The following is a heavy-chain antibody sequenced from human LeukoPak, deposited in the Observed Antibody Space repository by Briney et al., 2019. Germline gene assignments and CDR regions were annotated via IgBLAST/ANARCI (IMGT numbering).Heavy chain of an antibody. Sequence: ASVKVSCKASGYTFTSYGISWVRQAPGQRLEWMGWISAYNGNTNYAQKLQGRVTMTTDTSTSTAYMELRSLRSDDAAVYYCARATLGYCSGGSCYSEFDYWGQGTLVTVSS. CDR3: ARATLGYCSGGSCYSEFDY. V-gene: IGHV1-18*01. CDR2: ISAYNGNT. CDR1: GYTFTSYG. D-gene: IGHD2-15*01. J-gene: IGHJ4*02.